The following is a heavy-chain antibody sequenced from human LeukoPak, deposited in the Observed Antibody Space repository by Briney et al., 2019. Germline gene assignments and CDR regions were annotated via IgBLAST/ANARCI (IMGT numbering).Heavy chain of an antibody. V-gene: IGHV3-11*01. D-gene: IGHD1-20*01. J-gene: IGHJ4*02. CDR3: ARRRYNWNAIDY. CDR2: ISSSGNII. Sequence: PGGSLRLSCAASGFTFSDYYMSWIRQAPGKGLEWVSYISSSGNIIYYADSVKGRFTISRDNAKNSPYLQMNSLRAEDTAVYYCARRRYNWNAIDYWGQGTLVTVSS. CDR1: GFTFSDYY.